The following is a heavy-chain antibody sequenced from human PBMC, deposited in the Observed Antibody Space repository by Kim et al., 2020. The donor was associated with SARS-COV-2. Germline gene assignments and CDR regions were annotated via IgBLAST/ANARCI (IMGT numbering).Heavy chain of an antibody. J-gene: IGHJ5*02. CDR2: ISSSSSTI. D-gene: IGHD3-10*01. V-gene: IGHV3-48*02. CDR1: GFTFSSYS. Sequence: LSLTCAASGFTFSSYSMNWVRQAPGKGLEWVSYISSSSSTIYYADSVKGRFTISRDNAKNSLYLQMNSLRDEDTAVYYCARNGPGSYYTEVNNWFDPWGQGTLVTVSS. CDR3: ARNGPGSYYTEVNNWFDP.